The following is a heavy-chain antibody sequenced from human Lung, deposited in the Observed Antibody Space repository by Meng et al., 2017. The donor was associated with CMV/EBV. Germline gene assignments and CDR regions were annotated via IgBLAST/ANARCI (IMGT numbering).Heavy chain of an antibody. D-gene: IGHD6-19*01. CDR1: GFTFSSYG. Sequence: SSAAAGFTFSSYGMHWVRQAPGKVLEWVAFIRYGGSNKYYADSVKGRFTISRDNSKNTLYLQMNSLRAEDTAVYYCARALFQQWPTRTGYYGMDVWGQGTTVTVSS. CDR2: IRYGGSNK. J-gene: IGHJ6*02. CDR3: ARALFQQWPTRTGYYGMDV. V-gene: IGHV3-30*02.